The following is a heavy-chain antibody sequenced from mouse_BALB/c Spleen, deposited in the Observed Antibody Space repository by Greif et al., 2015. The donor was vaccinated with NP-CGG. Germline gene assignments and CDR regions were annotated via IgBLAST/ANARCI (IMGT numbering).Heavy chain of an antibody. CDR1: GFNIKDTY. J-gene: IGHJ4*01. CDR3: ASHLTTVVAYYYAVDY. D-gene: IGHD1-1*01. Sequence: EVMLVESGAELVKPGASVKLSCTASGFNIKDTYMHWVKQRPEQGLEWIGRIDPANGNTKYDPKFQGKATITADTSSNTAYLQLSSLTSEDTAVYYRASHLTTVVAYYYAVDYWGQGTSVTVST. V-gene: IGHV14-3*02. CDR2: IDPANGNT.